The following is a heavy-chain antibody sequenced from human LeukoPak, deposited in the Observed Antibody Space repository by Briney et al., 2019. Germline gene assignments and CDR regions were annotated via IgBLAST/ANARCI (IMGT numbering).Heavy chain of an antibody. CDR2: INHSGST. CDR3: AGGGDYYDSSGYSS. D-gene: IGHD3-22*01. V-gene: IGHV4-34*01. Sequence: SETLSLTCAVYGGSFSGYYWSWIRQPPGKGLEWIGEINHSGSTNYNPSLKSRVTISVDTSKNQFSLKLSSVTAADTAVYYCAGGGDYYDSSGYSSWGQGTLVTVSS. J-gene: IGHJ5*02. CDR1: GGSFSGYY.